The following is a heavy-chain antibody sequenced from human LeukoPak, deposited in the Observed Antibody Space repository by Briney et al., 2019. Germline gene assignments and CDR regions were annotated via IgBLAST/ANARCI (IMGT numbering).Heavy chain of an antibody. D-gene: IGHD3-10*01. CDR2: IYHSGST. CDR1: GGSISSGGYS. CDR3: ARRSYYGSGSYYKLFISPFDY. V-gene: IGHV4-30-2*01. J-gene: IGHJ4*02. Sequence: SETLSLTCAVSGGSISSGGYSWSWIRQPPGKGLEWIGYIYHSGSTYYNPSLKSRVTISVDRSKNQFSLKLSSVTAADTAVYYCARRSYYGSGSYYKLFISPFDYWGQGTLVTVSS.